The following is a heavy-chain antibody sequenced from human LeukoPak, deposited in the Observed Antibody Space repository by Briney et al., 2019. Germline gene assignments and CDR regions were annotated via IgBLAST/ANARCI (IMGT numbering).Heavy chain of an antibody. D-gene: IGHD3-22*01. Sequence: GGSLRLSCAASGFTVSSNYMSWVRQAPGKGLEWVSVIYSGGSTYYVDSVKGRFTISRDNSKNTLYLQMNSLRAEDTAVYYCARSSNGYYYDSSGYSTFDYWGQGTLVTVSS. CDR3: ARSSNGYYYDSSGYSTFDY. J-gene: IGHJ4*02. CDR2: IYSGGST. CDR1: GFTVSSNY. V-gene: IGHV3-66*02.